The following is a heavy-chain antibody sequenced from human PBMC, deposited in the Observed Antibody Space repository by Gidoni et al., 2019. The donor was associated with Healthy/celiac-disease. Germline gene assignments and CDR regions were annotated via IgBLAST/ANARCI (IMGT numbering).Heavy chain of an antibody. Sequence: QVQLVESGGGVVQPGRSLSLSCAASGFTFRNYAMHWVRQAPGKGLEWVAVISYDGSNKYYADSVKGRFTISRDNSKNTLYLQMNSLRAEDTAVYYCARDAIAVAGSYNWFDPWGQGTLVTVSS. CDR3: ARDAIAVAGSYNWFDP. V-gene: IGHV3-30-3*01. D-gene: IGHD6-19*01. CDR1: GFTFRNYA. CDR2: ISYDGSNK. J-gene: IGHJ5*02.